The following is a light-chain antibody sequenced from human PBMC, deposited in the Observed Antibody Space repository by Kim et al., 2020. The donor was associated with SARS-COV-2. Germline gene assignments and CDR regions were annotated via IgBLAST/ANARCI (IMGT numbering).Light chain of an antibody. J-gene: IGKJ1*01. CDR3: QQYDSYPRT. CDR1: QGISSC. V-gene: IGKV1D-16*01. CDR2: GAS. Sequence: DIQMTQSPSLMSASVGDSVTITCRASQGISSCLAWYQQKPEKVPKSLIYGASSLQSGVPSRFSGSGSGTEFTLTISSLQPEDFATYYCQQYDSYPRTFGQGTNVEIK.